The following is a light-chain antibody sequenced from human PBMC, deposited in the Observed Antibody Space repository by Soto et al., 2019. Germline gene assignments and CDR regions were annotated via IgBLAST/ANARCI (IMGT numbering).Light chain of an antibody. CDR2: GAS. J-gene: IGKJ1*01. CDR3: QQYRSWPRT. Sequence: EIVLTQSPATLSVSPGERVTLSCRASQSVDINLAWYQQKPGQDPRLLIYGASTRATDMSGTFSGRGSGTEFTLTISNVRPEDFAVYYCQQYRSWPRTFGQGTKVDIK. V-gene: IGKV3-15*01. CDR1: QSVDIN.